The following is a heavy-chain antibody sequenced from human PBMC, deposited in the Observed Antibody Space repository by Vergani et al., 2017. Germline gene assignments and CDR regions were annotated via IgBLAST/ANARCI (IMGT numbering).Heavy chain of an antibody. V-gene: IGHV3-30*02. J-gene: IGHJ4*02. Sequence: QVQLFESAGGVVQPGGSLRLSCAASGFTFSNFFMHSIRPAPGKGLEWLAYIGKDGINTRYRDAVKGRLTVSRDNSKDILYLQMDSLRSEDTALYYCDKYLCDSPDGLPDSWGPGNLVLVSS. CDR2: IGKDGINT. CDR3: DKYLCDSPDGLPDS. CDR1: GFTFSNFF. D-gene: IGHD2-8*02.